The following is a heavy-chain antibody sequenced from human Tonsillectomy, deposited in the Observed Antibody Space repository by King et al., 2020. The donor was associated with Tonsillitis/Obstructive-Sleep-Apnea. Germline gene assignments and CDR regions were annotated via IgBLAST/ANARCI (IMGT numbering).Heavy chain of an antibody. D-gene: IGHD6-13*01. Sequence: VQLVESGGGVVQPGRSLRLSCAASGFTFSSYAMHWVRQAPGKGLEWVAVISYDGSNKYYADSVKGRFTISRDNSKNTLYLQKNTMRAEDTAVYYWARVEAAGCKMPSYYYLDVWGKGTPVTVSS. CDR3: ARVEAAGCKMPSYYYLDV. CDR2: ISYDGSNK. CDR1: GFTFSSYA. V-gene: IGHV3-30*04. J-gene: IGHJ6*03.